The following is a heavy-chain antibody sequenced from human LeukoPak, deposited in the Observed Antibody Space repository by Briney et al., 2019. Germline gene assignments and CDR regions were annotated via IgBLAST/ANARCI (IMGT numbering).Heavy chain of an antibody. CDR3: ARGEWIQLWQPFDY. CDR2: ISWNSGSI. D-gene: IGHD5-18*01. CDR1: GFTFDDYA. Sequence: GGSLRLSCAASGFTFDDYAMHWVRQAPGKGREGVSGISWNSGSIGYADSVKGRFTISRDNAKTSLYLQMNSLRAEDTALYYCARGEWIQLWQPFDYWGQGTLVTVSS. V-gene: IGHV3-9*01. J-gene: IGHJ4*02.